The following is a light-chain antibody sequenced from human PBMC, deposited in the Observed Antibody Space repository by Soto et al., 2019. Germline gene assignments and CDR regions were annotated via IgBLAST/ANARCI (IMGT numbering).Light chain of an antibody. V-gene: IGLV2-14*01. Sequence: QSALTQPASVSGSPGQSITISCTGTSSDVGGYNYVSWYQQHPGKAHKLMIYDVSTRPSGVSNRFSGSKSGITASLTISGVQAEDESYYYCSSYTSSIHVVFGGGTKLTVL. CDR3: SSYTSSIHVV. CDR2: DVS. CDR1: SSDVGGYNY. J-gene: IGLJ2*01.